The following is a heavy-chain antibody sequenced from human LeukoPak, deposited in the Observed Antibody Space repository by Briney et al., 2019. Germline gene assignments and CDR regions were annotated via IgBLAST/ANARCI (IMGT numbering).Heavy chain of an antibody. V-gene: IGHV4-39*01. J-gene: IGHJ4*02. CDR1: GGSISNSSYY. CDR3: ARHAPGSGYYYFDS. D-gene: IGHD3-22*01. Sequence: SETLSLTCTVSGGSISNSSYYWGWIRQPPGKGLEWIGSIYYSGSTYYNPSLKSRVTISVDTSKNQFSLKLSSVTAADTAVYYCARHAPGSGYYYFDSWGQGTLVTVSS. CDR2: IYYSGST.